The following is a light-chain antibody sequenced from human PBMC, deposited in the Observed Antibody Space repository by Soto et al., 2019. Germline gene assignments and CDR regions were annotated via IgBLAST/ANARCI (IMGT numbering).Light chain of an antibody. J-gene: IGKJ1*01. V-gene: IGKV1-5*03. CDR1: QSISSW. CDR3: QQYNSYSGT. Sequence: DIQMTQSPSTLSASVGDRVTITCRASQSISSWLAWYQQKPGKAPKLLIYKASSLESGVPSRFSGSGSGTEFTLTISSLQPDDFATDYCQQYNSYSGTFVQGTKVEIK. CDR2: KAS.